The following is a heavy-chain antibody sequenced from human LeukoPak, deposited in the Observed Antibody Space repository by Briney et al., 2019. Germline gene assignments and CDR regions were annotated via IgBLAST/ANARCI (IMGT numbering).Heavy chain of an antibody. CDR2: IYYSGST. CDR1: GGSISSYY. J-gene: IGHJ4*02. D-gene: IGHD5-18*01. CDR3: ASTNVDTAMVKAHYFDY. Sequence: PSETLSLTCTVSGGSISSYYWSWIRKPPGKGLEWIGYIYYSGSTNYNPSLKSRVTISVDTSKNQFSLKLSSVTAADTAVYYCASTNVDTAMVKAHYFDYWGQGTLVTVSS. V-gene: IGHV4-59*01.